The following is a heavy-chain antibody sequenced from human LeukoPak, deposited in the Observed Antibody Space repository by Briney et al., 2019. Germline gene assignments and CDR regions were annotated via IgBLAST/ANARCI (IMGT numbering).Heavy chain of an antibody. CDR3: PKHITTVGGSTSCFDS. D-gene: IGHD2-2*01. V-gene: IGHV3-9*03. CDR1: GFTFDDYA. Sequence: PCRSLRLSCAASGFTFDDYAMHWVRQAPGKGLEWVSGISWNSGSIGYADSVKGRFTISRDNAKNSLYLQMNSLRAEDMALYYCPKHITTVGGSTSCFDSSGPGNLVTVSS. CDR2: ISWNSGSI. J-gene: IGHJ4*02.